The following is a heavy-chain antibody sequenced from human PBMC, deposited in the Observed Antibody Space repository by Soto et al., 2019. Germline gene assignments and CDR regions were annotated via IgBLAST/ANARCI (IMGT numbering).Heavy chain of an antibody. CDR2: IIPIFGTA. CDR3: ARCSGSVTEAWFDP. D-gene: IGHD1-26*01. Sequence: GXSVKVSCNASGGPFISYAIIWVRQAPGQGLEWMGGIIPIFGTANYAQKFQGRVTITADESTSTAYMELSSLRSEDTAVYYCARCSGSVTEAWFDPWGQGTLV. V-gene: IGHV1-69*01. J-gene: IGHJ5*02. CDR1: GGPFISYA.